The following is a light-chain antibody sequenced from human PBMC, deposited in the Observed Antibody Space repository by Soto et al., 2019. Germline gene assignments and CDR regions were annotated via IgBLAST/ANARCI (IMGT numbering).Light chain of an antibody. V-gene: IGLV2-8*01. Sequence: QSVLTQPPSASGSPGQSVTISCTGTSSDVGDYNYVSWYQQHPGKAPKVMIYDVSKRPSGVPDRFSGSKSGNTASLTVSGLQDEDEDDYSCGSYAGGNNYVFGTGTKVTVL. CDR1: SSDVGDYNY. CDR3: GSYAGGNNYV. CDR2: DVS. J-gene: IGLJ1*01.